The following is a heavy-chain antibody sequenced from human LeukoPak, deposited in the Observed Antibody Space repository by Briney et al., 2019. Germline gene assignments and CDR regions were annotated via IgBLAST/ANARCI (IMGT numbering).Heavy chain of an antibody. CDR3: ASLSVKDTSGHYPFDY. CDR1: GFTFSDYY. J-gene: IGHJ4*02. D-gene: IGHD3-22*01. CDR2: ISSSGSTI. Sequence: PGGSLRLSCAASGFTFSDYYMSWIRQAPGKGLEWVSYISSSGSTIYYADSVKGRFTISRDNAKNTLYLQMNSLRAEDTAVYYCASLSVKDTSGHYPFDYWGQGTLVTVSS. V-gene: IGHV3-11*04.